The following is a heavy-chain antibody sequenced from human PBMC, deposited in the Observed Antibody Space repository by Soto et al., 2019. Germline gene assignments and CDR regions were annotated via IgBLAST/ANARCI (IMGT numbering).Heavy chain of an antibody. D-gene: IGHD3-16*01. CDR2: INHVGGT. J-gene: IGHJ5*02. CDR3: VRIRYQLPSSVLWLDP. V-gene: IGHV4-34*01. Sequence: PSETLSLTCAVYGGFLSESYWTWIRQPPGKGLEWIGEINHVGGTNYNPSLKSRVTMSVDTSQDQFSLRLISVTAADTAMYFCVRIRYQLPSSVLWLDPWGQGTPVTVSS. CDR1: GGFLSESY.